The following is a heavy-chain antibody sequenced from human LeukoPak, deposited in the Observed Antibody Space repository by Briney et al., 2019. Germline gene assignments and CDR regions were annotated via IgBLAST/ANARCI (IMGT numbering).Heavy chain of an antibody. Sequence: ASVKVSCKASGYLLTSYGIIWVRQAPGQGLEWMGWISAYNGNTNYAQKVQGRVTMTTDTSTSTVYMELRSLRSDDTAVYYCARVLAAAYCGGDCYPDYWGQGTLVTVSS. CDR3: ARVLAAAYCGGDCYPDY. CDR2: ISAYNGNT. V-gene: IGHV1-18*01. D-gene: IGHD2-21*02. CDR1: GYLLTSYG. J-gene: IGHJ4*02.